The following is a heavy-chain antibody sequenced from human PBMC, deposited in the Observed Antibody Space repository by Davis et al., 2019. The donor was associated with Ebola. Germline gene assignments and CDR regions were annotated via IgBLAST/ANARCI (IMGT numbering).Heavy chain of an antibody. D-gene: IGHD6-19*01. V-gene: IGHV4-34*01. J-gene: IGHJ4*02. CDR2: INHSGST. CDR3: ARYSSGWEQVDY. Sequence: SESLSLTCPVYGGSVSGYYWSWIRHPPGKGLGWIGEINHSGSTNYNPSLKSRVTISVDTSKNQFSLKLSSVTAAATAVYYCARYSSGWEQVDYWGQGTLVTVSS. CDR1: GGSVSGYY.